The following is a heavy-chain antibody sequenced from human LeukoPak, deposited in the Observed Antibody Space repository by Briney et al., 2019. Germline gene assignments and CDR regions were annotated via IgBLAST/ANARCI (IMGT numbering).Heavy chain of an antibody. CDR2: IFHSGNT. Sequence: SETLSLTCTVSAYSISSGHYWGWIWPPPGKGREWIGSIFHSGNTYYNPSLKTRVTISVDTSKNQFSLKLSSVTAADTAMYYCARSARDYGDLYSWFDPWGQGTLVTVSS. J-gene: IGHJ5*02. CDR3: ARSARDYGDLYSWFDP. CDR1: AYSISSGHY. D-gene: IGHD4-17*01. V-gene: IGHV4-38-2*02.